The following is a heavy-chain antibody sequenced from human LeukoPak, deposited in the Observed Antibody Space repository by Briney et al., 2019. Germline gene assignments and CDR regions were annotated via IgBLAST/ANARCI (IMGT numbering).Heavy chain of an antibody. CDR1: GGSFSGYY. Sequence: SETLSLTCAVYGGSFSGYYWSWIRQPPGKGLEWIGEINHSGSTNYNPSLKSRVTISVDTSKNQFSLKLSSVTAADTAVYYCGRGGYCRGGRRHLRPGRTRPPCFRGQGTLVTVSS. V-gene: IGHV4-34*01. J-gene: IGHJ4*02. D-gene: IGHD2-15*01. CDR2: INHSGST. CDR3: GRGGYCRGGRRHLRPGRTRPPCF.